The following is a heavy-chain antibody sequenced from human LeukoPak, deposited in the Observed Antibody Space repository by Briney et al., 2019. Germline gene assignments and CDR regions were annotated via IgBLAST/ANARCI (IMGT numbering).Heavy chain of an antibody. CDR1: GFTFSTYA. D-gene: IGHD2-21*02. CDR2: FGGSGGTI. J-gene: IGHJ4*02. V-gene: IGHV3-23*01. CDR3: AKSDCGGDCHLLDY. Sequence: GGSLRLSCAASGFTFSTYAMSWVRQAPGKGLEWVSHFGGSGGTIYYADSVKGRLTISRDNSKNTLYLQMNSLRAEDTAVYYCAKSDCGGDCHLLDYWGQGTLVTVSS.